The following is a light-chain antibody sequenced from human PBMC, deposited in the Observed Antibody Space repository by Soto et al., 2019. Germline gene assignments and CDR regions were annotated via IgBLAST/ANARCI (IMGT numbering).Light chain of an antibody. CDR2: SSN. V-gene: IGLV1-44*01. Sequence: QSVLTQPPSASATPGQRVSISCSGGSSNIGSNTVDWYQQLPGTAPKLLIYSSNXXPSGVPDSFSGSKSGTSASLAITGLQAEDEAVYYCQSYDNSLSGYVFGGGDKVTVL. CDR3: QSYDNSLSGYV. J-gene: IGLJ1*01. CDR1: SSNIGSNT.